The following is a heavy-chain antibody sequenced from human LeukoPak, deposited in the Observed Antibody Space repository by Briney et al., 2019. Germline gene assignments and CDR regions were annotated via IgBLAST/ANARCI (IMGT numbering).Heavy chain of an antibody. CDR3: AKDPDGDYYAEYFQH. CDR1: GFTFSSYA. D-gene: IGHD4-17*01. J-gene: IGHJ1*01. CDR2: ISGSGGST. Sequence: GGSLRLSCAASGFTFSSYAMSGVRQAPWKGLEWVSAISGSGGSTYYADSVKGRFTISRDNSKNTLYLQMNSLRAEDTAVYYCAKDPDGDYYAEYFQHWGQGTLVTVSS. V-gene: IGHV3-23*01.